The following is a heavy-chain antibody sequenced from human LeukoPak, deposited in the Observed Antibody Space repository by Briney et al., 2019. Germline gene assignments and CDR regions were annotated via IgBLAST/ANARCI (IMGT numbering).Heavy chain of an antibody. D-gene: IGHD6-13*01. V-gene: IGHV4-39*07. Sequence: PSETPSLTCTVSGGSISSSSYYWGWIRQPPGKGLEWIGCIYYSGSTYYNPSLKSRVTISVDTSKNQFSLKLSSVTAADTAVYYCARDSSLAAAGVARSYWGQGTLVTVSS. CDR3: ARDSSLAAAGVARSY. J-gene: IGHJ4*02. CDR2: IYYSGST. CDR1: GGSISSSSYY.